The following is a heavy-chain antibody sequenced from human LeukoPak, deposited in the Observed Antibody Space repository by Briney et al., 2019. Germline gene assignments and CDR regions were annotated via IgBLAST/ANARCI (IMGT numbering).Heavy chain of an antibody. D-gene: IGHD3-22*01. CDR2: INPNRGDT. Sequence: ASVKVSFKASGYTLTGSYIHWVRQAPGQGRAWMGWINPNRGDTNYAKKFEGRVTMTRDTSISTAYMELSSLRSDDTAVYYCARGFSMIEDYWGQGTLVTVSS. CDR1: GYTLTGSY. V-gene: IGHV1-2*02. CDR3: ARGFSMIEDY. J-gene: IGHJ4*02.